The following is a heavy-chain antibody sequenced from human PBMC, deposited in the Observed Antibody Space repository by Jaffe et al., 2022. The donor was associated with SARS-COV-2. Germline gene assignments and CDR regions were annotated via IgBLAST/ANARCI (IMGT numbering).Heavy chain of an antibody. D-gene: IGHD3-10*01. CDR2: ISWNSGSI. V-gene: IGHV3-9*01. J-gene: IGHJ4*02. CDR3: AKSAPGIRPWGYFDY. CDR1: GFTFDDYA. Sequence: EVQLVESGGGLVQPGRSLRLSCAASGFTFDDYAMHWVRQAPGKGLEWVSGISWNSGSIGYADSVKGRFTISRDNAKNSLYLQMNSLRAEDTALYYCAKSAPGIRPWGYFDYWGQGTLVTVSS.